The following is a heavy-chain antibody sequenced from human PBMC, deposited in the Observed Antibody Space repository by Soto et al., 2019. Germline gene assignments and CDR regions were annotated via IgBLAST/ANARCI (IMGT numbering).Heavy chain of an antibody. CDR2: ISGSGGST. J-gene: IGHJ4*02. Sequence: GGSLRLSCAASGFTFSSYAMSWVRPAPGKGLEWVSAISGSGGSTYYADSVKGRFTISRDNSKNTLYLQMNSLRAEDTALYYCAKGTYYYDSSGYYGYWGQGTLVTVSS. CDR3: AKGTYYYDSSGYYGY. CDR1: GFTFSSYA. V-gene: IGHV3-23*01. D-gene: IGHD3-22*01.